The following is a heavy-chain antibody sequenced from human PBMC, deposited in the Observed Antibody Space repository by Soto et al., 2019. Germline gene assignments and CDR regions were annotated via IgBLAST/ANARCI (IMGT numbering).Heavy chain of an antibody. V-gene: IGHV1-2*02. D-gene: IGHD3-10*01. CDR3: ARALKAGGGY. CDR2: ISPDSGDT. Sequence: QVQLVQSGAEVKKPGASVKVSCKASGYTFTGYYIHWVRQAPGQGLEWMGWISPDSGDTKCAQKFQGRVTMTSDTSIRTAYMELSRVISDDTAVYYCARALKAGGGYWGQGTLVTVSS. CDR1: GYTFTGYY. J-gene: IGHJ4*02.